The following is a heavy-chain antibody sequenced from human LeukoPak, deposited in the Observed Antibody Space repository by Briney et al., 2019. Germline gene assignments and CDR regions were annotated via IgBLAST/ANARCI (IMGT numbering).Heavy chain of an antibody. D-gene: IGHD4-23*01. J-gene: IGHJ4*02. Sequence: GGALRLSCAPSGFTFDDYAMRGGRHAPRGGGECVSGISWHSGSIGYADSVKGRFPISSDNAKNSLYLQMNSLRAEDTALSHCAKLVSMVNKLDYWGQGTLVTVSS. CDR1: GFTFDDYA. CDR2: ISWHSGSI. CDR3: AKLVSMVNKLDY. V-gene: IGHV3-9*01.